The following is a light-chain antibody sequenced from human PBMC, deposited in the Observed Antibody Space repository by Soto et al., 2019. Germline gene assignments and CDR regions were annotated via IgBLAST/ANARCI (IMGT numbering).Light chain of an antibody. CDR1: SSDVGGYDY. CDR3: SSFTSNNTRV. Sequence: QSVLTQPASVSGSPGQSITISCTGTSSDVGGYDYVSWYQQHPGKVPKLLIYDVSDRPSGVSDRFSGSKSGNTASLTISGLQPEDEADYYCSSFTSNNTRVFGGGTKLTVL. CDR2: DVS. J-gene: IGLJ1*01. V-gene: IGLV2-14*03.